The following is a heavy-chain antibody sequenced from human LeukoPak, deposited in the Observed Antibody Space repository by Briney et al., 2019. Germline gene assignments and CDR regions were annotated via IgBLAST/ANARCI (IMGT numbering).Heavy chain of an antibody. CDR3: ARLGTMVRGVIVFSYYYMDV. CDR2: ISAYNGNT. D-gene: IGHD3-10*01. V-gene: IGHV1-18*01. CDR1: GYTFTSYG. Sequence: GASVKVSCKASGYTFTSYGISWVRQAPGQGLEWMGWISAYNGNTNYAQKLQGRVTMTTDTSTSTAYMELRSLRSDDTAVYYCARLGTMVRGVIVFSYYYMDVWGKGTTVTVSS. J-gene: IGHJ6*03.